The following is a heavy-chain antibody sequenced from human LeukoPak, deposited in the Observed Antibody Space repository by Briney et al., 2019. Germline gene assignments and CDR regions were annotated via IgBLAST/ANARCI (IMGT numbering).Heavy chain of an antibody. Sequence: PETLSLTCTVSGGSISSYYWSWIRQPPEKGLEWIGYIYYSGSTNYNPSLKSRVTISVDTSKNQFSLKLSSVTAADTAVYYCARTGYSYGLGAFDIWGQGTMVTVSS. V-gene: IGHV4-59*01. J-gene: IGHJ3*02. D-gene: IGHD5-18*01. CDR3: ARTGYSYGLGAFDI. CDR2: IYYSGST. CDR1: GGSISSYY.